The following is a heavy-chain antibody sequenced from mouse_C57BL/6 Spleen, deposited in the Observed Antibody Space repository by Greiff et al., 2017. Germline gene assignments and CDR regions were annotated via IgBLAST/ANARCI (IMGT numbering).Heavy chain of an antibody. J-gene: IGHJ3*01. D-gene: IGHD2-5*01. Sequence: QVQLQQSGPELVKPGASVKISCKASGYAFSSSWMNWVKQRPGKGLEWIGRIYPGDGDTNYNGKFKGKATLTADKSSSTAYMQLSSLTSEDSAVYFCARSWNYSNYPFAYWGQGTLVTVSA. CDR3: ARSWNYSNYPFAY. CDR1: GYAFSSSW. V-gene: IGHV1-82*01. CDR2: IYPGDGDT.